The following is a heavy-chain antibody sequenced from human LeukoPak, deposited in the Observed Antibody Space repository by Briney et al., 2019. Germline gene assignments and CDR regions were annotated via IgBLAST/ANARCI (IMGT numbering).Heavy chain of an antibody. CDR3: ARVWGLAVAGGEIEY. J-gene: IGHJ4*02. CDR2: ISISGTTI. D-gene: IGHD6-13*01. V-gene: IGHV3-48*02. Sequence: GGSLRLSCAASGFTFSSYSMNWVRQAPGKGLEWVSYISISGTTIYYADSVKGRFTISRENDKNSLYLQMNSLRDEDTAVYYCARVWGLAVAGGEIEYWGQGTLVTVSS. CDR1: GFTFSSYS.